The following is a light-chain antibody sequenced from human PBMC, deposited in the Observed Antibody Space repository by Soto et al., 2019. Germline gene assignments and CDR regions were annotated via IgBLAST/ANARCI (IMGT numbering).Light chain of an antibody. J-gene: IGLJ1*01. CDR2: EVS. Sequence: QSALTQPASVSGSPGQSITISCTGTSSDVGAYNYVSWYQQHPDKAPKLMIYEVSHRPSGVSDRFSGSKSDNTASLTISGLHTDDEADYYCSSYTSTSTYLFGTGTKVTVL. V-gene: IGLV2-14*03. CDR1: SSDVGAYNY. CDR3: SSYTSTSTYL.